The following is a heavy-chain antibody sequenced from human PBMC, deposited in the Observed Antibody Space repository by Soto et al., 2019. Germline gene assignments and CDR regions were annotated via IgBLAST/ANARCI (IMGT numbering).Heavy chain of an antibody. D-gene: IGHD4-17*01. CDR3: ARSAHCTVTTCTGLLVY. J-gene: IGHJ4*02. V-gene: IGHV3-30-3*01. CDR1: GFTFSSYA. CDR2: ISYDGSNK. Sequence: GGSLRLSCAASGFTFSSYAMHWVRQAPGKGLEWVAVISYDGSNKYYADSVKGRFTISRDNSKNTLYLQMNSLRAEDTAVYYCARSAHCTVTTCTGLLVYWGQGTLVTVSS.